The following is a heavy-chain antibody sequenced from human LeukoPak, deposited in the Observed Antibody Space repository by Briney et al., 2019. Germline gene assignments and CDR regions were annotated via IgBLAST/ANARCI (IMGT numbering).Heavy chain of an antibody. D-gene: IGHD1-26*01. CDR3: ARGYRAFDY. Sequence: SETLSLTCAVYGGSFSGYYWSWIRQPPGKGLEWIGEINHSGSTNYNPSFKSRVTISVDTSKNQFSLKLSSVTAADTAVYYCARGYRAFDYWGQGTLVTVSS. CDR2: INHSGST. J-gene: IGHJ4*02. CDR1: GGSFSGYY. V-gene: IGHV4-34*01.